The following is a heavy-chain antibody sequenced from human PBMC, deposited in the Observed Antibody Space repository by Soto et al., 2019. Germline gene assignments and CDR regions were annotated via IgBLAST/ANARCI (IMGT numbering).Heavy chain of an antibody. D-gene: IGHD1-26*01. CDR3: AKDRRADWESYYYYAMDV. CDR2: FIPIYGTA. V-gene: IGHV1-69*01. J-gene: IGHJ6*02. Sequence: QVQLVQAGAEGKKPGSSGKASCKASGGTFSSFTISWGRQAPGQGLEGVGGFIPIYGTANYDQKFQGRVTITADAATRTAYMELSRVSSEDTAVYYCAKDRRADWESYYYYAMDVWGQGTTVTVSS. CDR1: GGTFSSFT.